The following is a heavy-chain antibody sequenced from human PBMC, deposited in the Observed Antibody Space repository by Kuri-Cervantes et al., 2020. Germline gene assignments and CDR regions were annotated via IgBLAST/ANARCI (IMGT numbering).Heavy chain of an antibody. V-gene: IGHV3-43*01. J-gene: IGHJ4*02. CDR2: ISWDGGST. CDR3: ARDLGD. Sequence: GGSLRLSCAASGFTFDDYTMHWVRQAPGKGLEWVSLISWDGGSTYYADSVKGRFTISRDNAKNTLYLQMNSLRAEDTAVYYCARDLGDWGQGTLVTVSS. D-gene: IGHD3-10*01. CDR1: GFTFDDYT.